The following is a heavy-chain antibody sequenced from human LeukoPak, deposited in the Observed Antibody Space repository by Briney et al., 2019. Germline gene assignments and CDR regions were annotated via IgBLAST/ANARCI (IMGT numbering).Heavy chain of an antibody. CDR3: ARDRGGGKPFDY. D-gene: IGHD3-16*01. CDR1: GFTFNSYE. V-gene: IGHV3-48*03. Sequence: GGSLRLSCAASGFTFNSYEMNWVRQAPGKGLEWVSYISGGGETTYYPDSVKGRFTIFRDNTKNSLFLQMNSLRAEDTAVYYCARDRGGGKPFDYWGQGTLVTVSS. CDR2: ISGGGETT. J-gene: IGHJ4*02.